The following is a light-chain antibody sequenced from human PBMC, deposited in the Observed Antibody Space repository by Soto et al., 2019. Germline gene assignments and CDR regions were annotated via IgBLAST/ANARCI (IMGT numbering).Light chain of an antibody. V-gene: IGKV3-20*01. CDR1: QTVGSTF. Sequence: EAVLTQSPGTLSLSPGDRATLSCRASQTVGSTFVAWYQQRPGQAPRLLIYSTSSRATGIPDRFTGAGSGTGFPLTISRLEPEDFALYYCQHYGDSLTWTFGQGTRVEIK. CDR3: QHYGDSLTWT. J-gene: IGKJ1*01. CDR2: STS.